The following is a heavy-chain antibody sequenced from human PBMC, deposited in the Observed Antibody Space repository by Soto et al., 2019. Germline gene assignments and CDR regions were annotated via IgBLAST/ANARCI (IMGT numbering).Heavy chain of an antibody. V-gene: IGHV3-30-3*01. Sequence: QVQLVESGGGVVQPGRSLRLSCAASGFTFSSYAMHWVRQAPGKGLEWVAVISYDGSNKYYADSVKGRFTISRDNSKNTLYLQMNSLRAEDTAVYYCATLGYCSECDAFDIWGKGTMVTVSS. D-gene: IGHD2-15*01. CDR3: ATLGYCSECDAFDI. CDR1: GFTFSSYA. J-gene: IGHJ3*02. CDR2: ISYDGSNK.